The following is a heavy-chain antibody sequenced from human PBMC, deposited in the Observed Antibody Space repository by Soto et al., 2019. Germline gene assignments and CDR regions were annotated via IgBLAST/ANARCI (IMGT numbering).Heavy chain of an antibody. Sequence: QLQESGPGLVKPSETLSLTCTVSGAAMSSYYWSWLRQSPGKGLEWIGYIYNSGTTAYNPSLKSRVTISVERSKFQFSLKLTSVTAADTAVYYCATDSTGYYSDAFDVWGQGARVIVSS. CDR1: GAAMSSYY. D-gene: IGHD3-22*01. V-gene: IGHV4-59*03. J-gene: IGHJ3*01. CDR2: IYNSGTT. CDR3: ATDSTGYYSDAFDV.